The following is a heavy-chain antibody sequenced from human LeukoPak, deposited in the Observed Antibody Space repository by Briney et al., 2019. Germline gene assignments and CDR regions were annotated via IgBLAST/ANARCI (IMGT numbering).Heavy chain of an antibody. CDR1: GGSFSGYY. CDR2: INHSGST. J-gene: IGHJ5*02. V-gene: IGHV4-34*01. D-gene: IGHD6-13*01. CDR3: ARGREAAAHPGRFDP. Sequence: PSETLSLTCAVYGGSFSGYYWSWLRQPPGKGLEWIGEINHSGSTNYNPSLKSRVTISVDMSKNQFSLKLSSVTAADTAVYYCARGREAAAHPGRFDPWGQGTLVTVSS.